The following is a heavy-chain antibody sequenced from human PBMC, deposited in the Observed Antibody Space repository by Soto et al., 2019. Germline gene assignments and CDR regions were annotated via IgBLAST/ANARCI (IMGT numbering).Heavy chain of an antibody. V-gene: IGHV4-30-2*01. D-gene: IGHD1-1*01. J-gene: IGHJ4*02. CDR1: GGSISSGGYS. CDR3: ARVQYY. Sequence: SETLSLTCAVPGGSISSGGYSWSWIRQPPGKGLEWIGYMYHSGSTYCNPSLKSRVTISIDRSKNQFSLKLSSVTAADTSVYYCARVQYYWGQGILVPVSS. CDR2: MYHSGST.